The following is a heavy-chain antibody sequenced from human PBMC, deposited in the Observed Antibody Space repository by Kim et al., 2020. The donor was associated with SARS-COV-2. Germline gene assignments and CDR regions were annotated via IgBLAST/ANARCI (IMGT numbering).Heavy chain of an antibody. CDR3: ARPIPGTNIFEY. V-gene: IGHV3-74*01. J-gene: IGHJ4*02. CDR2: ISTDESDT. D-gene: IGHD1-7*01. CDR1: GFTFSNHW. Sequence: GGSLRLSCAVSGFTFSNHWMNWVRQAPGKGLVWVSRISTDESDTSYADSVKGRFTISRDNAKSTLYLQMNGLTAEDTAVYYCARPIPGTNIFEYWGQGTL.